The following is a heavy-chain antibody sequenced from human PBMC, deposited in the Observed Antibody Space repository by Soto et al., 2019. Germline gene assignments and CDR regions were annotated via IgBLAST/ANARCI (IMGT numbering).Heavy chain of an antibody. CDR2: IWYDGSNK. CDR1: GFTFSSYG. D-gene: IGHD6-6*01. Sequence: GGSLRLSCAASGFTFSSYGMHWVRQAPGKGLEWVAVIWYDGSNKYYADSVKGRFTISRDNSKNTLYLQMNSLRAEDTAVYYCARGWRDSSSSGYFDYWGQGTLVTVSS. V-gene: IGHV3-33*01. J-gene: IGHJ4*02. CDR3: ARGWRDSSSSGYFDY.